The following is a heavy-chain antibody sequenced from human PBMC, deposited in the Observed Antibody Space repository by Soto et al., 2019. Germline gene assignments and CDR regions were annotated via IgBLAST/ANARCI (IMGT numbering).Heavy chain of an antibody. J-gene: IGHJ4*02. CDR3: ARVNDYIWGSYRYIFDY. CDR2: IYYSGST. V-gene: IGHV4-31*03. CDR1: GGSISSGGYY. Sequence: PSETLSLTCTVSGGSISSGGYYWSWIRQHPGKGLEWIGYIYYSGSTYYNPSLKSRVTISVDTSKNQFSLKLSSVTAADTAVYYWARVNDYIWGSYRYIFDYGGQGTLVTVSS. D-gene: IGHD3-16*02.